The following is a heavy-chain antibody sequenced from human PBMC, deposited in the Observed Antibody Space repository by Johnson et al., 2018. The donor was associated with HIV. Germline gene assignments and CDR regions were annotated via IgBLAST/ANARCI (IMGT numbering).Heavy chain of an antibody. CDR3: ARDRTGGSYPRAFDI. D-gene: IGHD1-26*01. CDR1: GFTVSSNY. J-gene: IGHJ3*02. V-gene: IGHV3-53*01. CDR2: IYSGGST. Sequence: VQLVESGGGLIQPGGSLRLSCAASGFTVSSNYMSWVRQAPGKGLVWVSIIYSGGSTYYADSVRGRFTISRDNSKNTLYLRMTSLRAEDTALYYCARDRTGGSYPRAFDIWGQGTMVTVSS.